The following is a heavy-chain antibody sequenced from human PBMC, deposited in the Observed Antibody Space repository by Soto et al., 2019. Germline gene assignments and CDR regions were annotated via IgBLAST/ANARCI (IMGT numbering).Heavy chain of an antibody. CDR3: AREPATAKPEGVDF. V-gene: IGHV1-2*02. J-gene: IGHJ4*02. D-gene: IGHD1-1*01. CDR2: INPNIGGT. Sequence: ASLKCSCTASGSTFSDYYIHWVRQAPGQGLEWMGWINPNIGGTKYAPKFQGGVTMTRDTSITTAYMELSRLRSGDTAVYYCAREPATAKPEGVDFWGQGTLVTVFS. CDR1: GSTFSDYY.